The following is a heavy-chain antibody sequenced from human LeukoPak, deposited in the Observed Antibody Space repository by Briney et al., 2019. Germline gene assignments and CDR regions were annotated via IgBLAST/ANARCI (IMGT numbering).Heavy chain of an antibody. CDR1: GFTFNSYS. CDR3: ARDLLTGYYYGMDV. Sequence: AGGSLRLSCAASGFTFNSYSMNWVRQAPGKGLEWVSSISSSSSYIYYADSMKGRFTISRDNAKNSLYLQMNSLRAEDTAVYYCARDLLTGYYYGMDVWGQGTTVTVSS. J-gene: IGHJ6*02. V-gene: IGHV3-21*04. CDR2: ISSSSSYI. D-gene: IGHD3-9*01.